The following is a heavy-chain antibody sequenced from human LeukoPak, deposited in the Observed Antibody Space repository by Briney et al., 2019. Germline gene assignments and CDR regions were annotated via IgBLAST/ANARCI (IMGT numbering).Heavy chain of an antibody. V-gene: IGHV3-48*01. CDR3: ARGHLGYCSGGSCYSGAAFDI. J-gene: IGHJ3*02. CDR1: GFTFSSYS. D-gene: IGHD2-15*01. Sequence: PGGSLRLSCAASGFTFSSYSMNWVRQAPGKGLEWVSYISSSSSTIYYADSVKGRFTISRDNSKNTLYLQMNSLRAEDTAVYYCARGHLGYCSGGSCYSGAAFDIWGQGTMVTVSS. CDR2: ISSSSSTI.